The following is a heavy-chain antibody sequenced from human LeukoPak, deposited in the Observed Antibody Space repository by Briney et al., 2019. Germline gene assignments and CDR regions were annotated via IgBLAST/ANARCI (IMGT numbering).Heavy chain of an antibody. J-gene: IGHJ2*01. D-gene: IGHD3-22*01. V-gene: IGHV1-58*02. CDR3: AAWGSYYYESSSYDKSFDL. Sequence: SVKVSCKASGFTFTTSAMQWVRQARGQRLERVGWIVVGSGNTNYAQKFQERVTITRDMSTSTAYMELSSLRSEDTAVYYCAAWGSYYYESSSYDKSFDLWGRGTLVTVSS. CDR1: GFTFTTSA. CDR2: IVVGSGNT.